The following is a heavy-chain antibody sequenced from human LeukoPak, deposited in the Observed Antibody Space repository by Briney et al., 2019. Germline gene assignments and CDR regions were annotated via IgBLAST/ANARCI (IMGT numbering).Heavy chain of an antibody. J-gene: IGHJ6*03. D-gene: IGHD3-9*01. CDR3: ARCPELRYFDWLPAPHYYYYMDV. CDR2: ISSSSSYI. Sequence: GGSLRLSCAASGFTFTSYAMSWVRQAPGKGLEWVSSISSSSSYIYYADSVKGRFTISRDNAKNSLYLQMNSLRAEDTAVYYCARCPELRYFDWLPAPHYYYYMDVWGKGTTVTVSS. CDR1: GFTFTSYA. V-gene: IGHV3-21*01.